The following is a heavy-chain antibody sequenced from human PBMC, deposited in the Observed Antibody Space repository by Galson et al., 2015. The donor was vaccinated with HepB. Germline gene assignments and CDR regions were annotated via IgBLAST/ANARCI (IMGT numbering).Heavy chain of an antibody. Sequence: SLRLSCAASGFTFSSYSMNWVRQAPGKGLEWVSSISSSSSYIYYADSVKGRFTISRDNAKNSLYLQMNSLRAEDTAVYYCARDLPYGSGPYDYWGQGTLVTVSS. D-gene: IGHD3-10*01. CDR1: GFTFSSYS. CDR2: ISSSSSYI. J-gene: IGHJ4*02. CDR3: ARDLPYGSGPYDY. V-gene: IGHV3-21*01.